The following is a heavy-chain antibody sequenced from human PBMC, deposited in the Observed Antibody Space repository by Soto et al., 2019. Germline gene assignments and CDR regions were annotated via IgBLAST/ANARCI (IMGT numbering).Heavy chain of an antibody. CDR3: ARGGTYYYDSRGAFDI. J-gene: IGHJ3*02. CDR1: GGSISSGGYY. V-gene: IGHV4-31*03. D-gene: IGHD3-22*01. CDR2: IYYSGST. Sequence: SETLSLTCTVSGGSISSGGYYWSWIRQHPGKGLEWIGYIYYSGSTYYNPSLKSRVTISVDTSKNQFSLKLSSVTAADTAVYYCARGGTYYYDSRGAFDIWGQGTMVTVSS.